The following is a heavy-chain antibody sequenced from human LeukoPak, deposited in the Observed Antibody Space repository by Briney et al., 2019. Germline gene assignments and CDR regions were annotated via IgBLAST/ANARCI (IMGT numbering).Heavy chain of an antibody. CDR2: ISAYNGNT. J-gene: IGHJ6*03. V-gene: IGHV1-18*01. CDR1: GYTFTSYG. Sequence: ASVKVSCKASGYTFTSYGISWVRQAPGQGLEWMGWISAYNGNTNYAQKLQGRVTMTTDTSTSTAYMELRSLRSDDTAVYYCARDDCTNGVCYTESPYYMDVWGKGTTVTVSS. CDR3: ARDDCTNGVCYTESPYYMDV. D-gene: IGHD2-8*01.